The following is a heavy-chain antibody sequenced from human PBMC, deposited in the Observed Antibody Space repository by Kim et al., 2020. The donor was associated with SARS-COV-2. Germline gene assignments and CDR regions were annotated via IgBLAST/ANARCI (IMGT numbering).Heavy chain of an antibody. J-gene: IGHJ4*02. V-gene: IGHV4-39*01. CDR2: IYYSGST. Sequence: SETLSLTCTVSGGSISSSSYYWGWIRQPPGKGLEWIGSIYYSGSTYYNPSLKSRVTISVDTSKNQFSLKLSSVTAADTAVYYCARRSSSWSRRLYYFDYWGQGTLVTVSS. CDR3: ARRSSSWSRRLYYFDY. CDR1: GGSISSSSYY. D-gene: IGHD6-13*01.